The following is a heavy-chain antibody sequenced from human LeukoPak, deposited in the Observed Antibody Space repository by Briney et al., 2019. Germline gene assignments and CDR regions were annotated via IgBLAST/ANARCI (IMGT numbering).Heavy chain of an antibody. Sequence: SETLSLTCTVSGGSLSSSSYYWGWIRQPPGKGLEWIGSIYYSGSTYYNPSLKSRVTISVDTSKNQFSLKLSSVTAADTAVYYCARGGLRNPGRSFDLWGRGTLVTVSS. CDR3: ARGGLRNPGRSFDL. V-gene: IGHV4-39*01. CDR1: GGSLSSSSYY. CDR2: IYYSGST. D-gene: IGHD3-16*01. J-gene: IGHJ2*01.